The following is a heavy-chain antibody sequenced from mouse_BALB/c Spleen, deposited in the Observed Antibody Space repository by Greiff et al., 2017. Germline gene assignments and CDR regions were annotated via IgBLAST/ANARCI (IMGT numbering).Heavy chain of an antibody. CDR1: GYTFTSYY. J-gene: IGHJ3*01. CDR2: INPSNGGT. Sequence: VQRVESGAELVKPGASVKLSCKASGYTFTSYYMYWVKQRPGQGLEWIGEINPSNGGTNFNEKVKSKATLTVDKSSSTAYMQLSSLTSEDSAVYYCTRGVSWFAYWGQGTLVTVSA. V-gene: IGHV1S81*02. CDR3: TRGVSWFAY.